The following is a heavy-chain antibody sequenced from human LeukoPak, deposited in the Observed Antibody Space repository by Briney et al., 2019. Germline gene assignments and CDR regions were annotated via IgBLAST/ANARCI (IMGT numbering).Heavy chain of an antibody. Sequence: ASVKVSCKASGYTFTGYYMHWVRQAPGQGLECMGRINPNSGGTSYAQKFQGRVTMTRDTSISTAYMELSRLRSDDTAVYYCARVPRSYYYYYGMDVWGQGTTVTVSS. CDR3: ARVPRSYYYYYGMDV. V-gene: IGHV1-2*06. CDR1: GYTFTGYY. J-gene: IGHJ6*02. CDR2: INPNSGGT.